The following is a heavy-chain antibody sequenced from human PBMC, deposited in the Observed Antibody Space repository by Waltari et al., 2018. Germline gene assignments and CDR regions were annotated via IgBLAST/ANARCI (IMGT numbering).Heavy chain of an antibody. D-gene: IGHD6-19*01. CDR1: GFTFNASW. CDR2: INQDGSDE. J-gene: IGHJ4*02. Sequence: HLEESGGALVQPGGSLRLSCAVSGFTFNASWMTRFRQAPGKGLEWVANINQDGSDEYYVDSVKGRFTVSRDNAKNSFSLQMNSLRVEDTARYFCAKSRYGGWLGVDYWGQGTLVTVSS. CDR3: AKSRYGGWLGVDY. V-gene: IGHV3-7*01.